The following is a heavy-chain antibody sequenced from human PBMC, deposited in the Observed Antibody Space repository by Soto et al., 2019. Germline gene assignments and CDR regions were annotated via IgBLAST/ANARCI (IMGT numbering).Heavy chain of an antibody. CDR1: GFTFSSYA. CDR2: ISGSGGIT. V-gene: IGHV3-23*01. Sequence: GSLRLSCEASGFTFSSYAMSWVRQAPGKGLEWVSGISGSGGITQYGDSVKGRFTISRDNSKNTLYLQLNSLRAEDTAIYYWARAASYNNYSALRACLHPFGQGTPVT. J-gene: IGHJ5*02. CDR3: ARAASYNNYSALRACLHP. D-gene: IGHD1-26*01.